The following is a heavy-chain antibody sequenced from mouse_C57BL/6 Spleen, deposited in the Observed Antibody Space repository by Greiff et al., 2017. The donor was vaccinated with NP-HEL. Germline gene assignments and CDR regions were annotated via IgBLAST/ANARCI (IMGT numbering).Heavy chain of an antibody. CDR1: GYTFTSYW. D-gene: IGHD1-1*01. J-gene: IGHJ3*01. CDR2: IDPSDSYT. CDR3: ARGYYGLFAY. V-gene: IGHV1-69*01. Sequence: VQLQESGAELVMPGASVKLSCKASGYTFTSYWMHWVKQRPGQGLEWIGEIDPSDSYTNYNQKFKGKSTLTVDKSSSTAYMQLSSLTSEDSAVYYCARGYYGLFAYWGQGTLVTVSA.